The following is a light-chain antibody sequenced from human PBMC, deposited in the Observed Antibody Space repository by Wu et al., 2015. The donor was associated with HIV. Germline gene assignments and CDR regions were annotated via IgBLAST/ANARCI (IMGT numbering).Light chain of an antibody. V-gene: IGKV1-9*01. J-gene: IGKJ4*01. Sequence: DIQLTQSPSFLSVSVGDRVTITCRASQGISSYLAWYQLQPGKAPKLLIYAASTLQSGVPSRFSGSGSGTEFTLTINSLQPEDFATYYCQQLNGYPLTFGGGTKVEIK. CDR1: QGISSY. CDR2: AAS. CDR3: QQLNGYPLT.